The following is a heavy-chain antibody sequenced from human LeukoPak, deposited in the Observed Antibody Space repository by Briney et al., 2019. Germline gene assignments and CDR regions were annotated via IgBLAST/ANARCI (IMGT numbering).Heavy chain of an antibody. J-gene: IGHJ1*01. CDR2: IRSETDGGTT. V-gene: IGHV3-15*01. D-gene: IGHD6-25*01. CDR3: TTAAFH. CDR1: GFTFSNAW. Sequence: GGSLRLSCAASGFTFSNAWMSWVSQAPGKWLEWVGHIRSETDGGTTEYAAPVKGRFTISRDDSKNTLYLQMNSLKTEDTAVYYCTTAAFHWGQGTLVTVSS.